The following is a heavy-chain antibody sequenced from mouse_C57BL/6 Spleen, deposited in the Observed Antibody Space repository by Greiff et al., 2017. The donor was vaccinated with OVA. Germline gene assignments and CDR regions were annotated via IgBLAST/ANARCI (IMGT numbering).Heavy chain of an antibody. Sequence: DVKLQESGPGLVKPSQSLSLTCSVTGYSITSGYYWNWIRQFPGNKLEWMGYISYDGSNNYNPSLKNRISITRDTSKNQFFLKLNSVTTEDTATYYCARDPSYDYDVGFAYWGQGTLVTVSA. J-gene: IGHJ3*01. CDR1: GYSITSGYY. CDR2: ISYDGSN. CDR3: ARDPSYDYDVGFAY. V-gene: IGHV3-6*01. D-gene: IGHD2-4*01.